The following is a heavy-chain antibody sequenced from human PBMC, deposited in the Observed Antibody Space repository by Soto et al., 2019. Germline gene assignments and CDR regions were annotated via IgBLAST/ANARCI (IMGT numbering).Heavy chain of an antibody. CDR1: GYTFTSYD. V-gene: IGHV1-8*01. Sequence: QVQLVQSGAEVKKPGASVKVSCKASGYTFTSYDINWVRQATGQGLAWMGWMNPNSGNTGDAQKFQGRVTRTRNTSISTAYMELGSLRSEDTAVYYCARYYYDSSGYPLGYWGQGTLVTVSS. CDR3: ARYYYDSSGYPLGY. D-gene: IGHD3-22*01. J-gene: IGHJ4*02. CDR2: MNPNSGNT.